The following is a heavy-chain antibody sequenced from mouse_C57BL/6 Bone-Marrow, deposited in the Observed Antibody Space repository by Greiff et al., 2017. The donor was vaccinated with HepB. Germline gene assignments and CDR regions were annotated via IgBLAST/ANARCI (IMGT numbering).Heavy chain of an antibody. CDR1: GFNIKDDY. D-gene: IGHD1-1*01. CDR3: TPLSYDYGSRDYFDY. J-gene: IGHJ2*01. CDR2: IDPENGDT. Sequence: EVQLQQSGAELVRPGASVKLSCTASGFNIKDDYMHWVKQRPEQGLEWIGWIDPENGDTEYASKFQGRATITTDTSTNTAYLQLSSLTSEDTAVYYYTPLSYDYGSRDYFDYWGQGTTLTVSS. V-gene: IGHV14-4*01.